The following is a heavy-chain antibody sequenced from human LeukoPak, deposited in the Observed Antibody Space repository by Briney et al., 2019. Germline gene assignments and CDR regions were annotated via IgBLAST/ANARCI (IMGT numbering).Heavy chain of an antibody. CDR1: GGTFTSYA. CDR2: ISPIFGIA. D-gene: IGHD3-22*01. Sequence: GASVKVSCKASGGTFTSYAISWVRQAPGQGLEWMGRISPIFGIANYAQKFQGRVTITADKSTSTAYMELSSLRSEDTAVYSCARDKNYDSSGYYYYWGQGTLVTVSS. CDR3: ARDKNYDSSGYYYY. V-gene: IGHV1-69*04. J-gene: IGHJ4*02.